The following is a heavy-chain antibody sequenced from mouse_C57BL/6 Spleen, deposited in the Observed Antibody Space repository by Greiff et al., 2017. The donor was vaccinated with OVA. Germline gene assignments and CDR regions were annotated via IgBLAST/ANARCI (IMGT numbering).Heavy chain of an antibody. J-gene: IGHJ2*01. Sequence: VQLKQSGAELVRPGASVKLSCTASGFNIKDDYMHWVKQRPEQGLEWIGWIDPENGDTEYASKFQGKATITADTSSNTAYLQLSSLTSEDSAVYSCARGGGSSSYYFDYWGQGTTLTVSS. CDR2: IDPENGDT. V-gene: IGHV14-4*01. CDR1: GFNIKDDY. CDR3: ARGGGSSSYYFDY. D-gene: IGHD1-1*01.